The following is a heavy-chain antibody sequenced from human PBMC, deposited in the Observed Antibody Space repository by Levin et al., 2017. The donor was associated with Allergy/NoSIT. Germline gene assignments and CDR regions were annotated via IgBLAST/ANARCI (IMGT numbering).Heavy chain of an antibody. CDR1: GYSFSNYA. V-gene: IGHV7-4-1*02. CDR2: IHTNTGNP. D-gene: IGHD3-16*02. CDR3: ARALRHLGELSIPFS. Sequence: ASVKVSCKASGYSFSNYAMNWVRQAPGQGPEWMGWIHTNTGNPTYAQGFTGRFVFSLDTSVSTSYLQITYLKAEDTAVYYCARALRHLGELSIPFSWGQGTLVTVSS. J-gene: IGHJ5*02.